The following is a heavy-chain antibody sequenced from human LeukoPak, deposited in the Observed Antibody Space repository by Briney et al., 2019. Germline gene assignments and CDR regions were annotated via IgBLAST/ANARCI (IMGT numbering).Heavy chain of an antibody. CDR1: GFSFRGYW. V-gene: IGHV3-74*01. Sequence: GGSLRLSCGASGFSFRGYWMNGVRQAPGKRRWWVSRINNDGSTTADADSVKGRFTITRDNAKNTLYLQMNSLRAEDTAVYYCARGDAYALNYWGQGTLVTVSS. D-gene: IGHD2-2*01. J-gene: IGHJ4*02. CDR3: ARGDAYALNY. CDR2: INNDGSTT.